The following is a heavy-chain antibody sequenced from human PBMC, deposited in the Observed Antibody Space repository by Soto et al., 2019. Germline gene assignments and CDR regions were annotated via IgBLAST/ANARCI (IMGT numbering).Heavy chain of an antibody. V-gene: IGHV4-30-2*01. D-gene: IGHD2-21*02. CDR2: IYHSGST. CDR1: GGSIISGGYS. Sequence: KTSETLSLTCAFSGGSIISGGYSWSWIRQPPGKGLEWIGYIYHSGSTYYNPSLKSRVTISVGRSKNQFSLKLSSVTAADTAVYYCARVGVVTDAFDIWGQGTMVTVSS. CDR3: ARVGVVTDAFDI. J-gene: IGHJ3*02.